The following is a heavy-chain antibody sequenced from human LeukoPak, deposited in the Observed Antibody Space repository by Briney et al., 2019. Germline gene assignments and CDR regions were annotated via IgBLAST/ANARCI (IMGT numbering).Heavy chain of an antibody. CDR2: ISSSGSTI. D-gene: IGHD6-13*01. J-gene: IGHJ4*02. CDR3: ARDTPYAAAGTGGFDY. CDR1: GFTFSSYE. V-gene: IGHV3-48*03. Sequence: GGSLRLSCAASGFTFSSYEMNWVRQAPGKGLEWVSYISSSGSTIHYADSVKGRFTISKDNAKNSLYLQMNSLRAEDTAVYYCARDTPYAAAGTGGFDYWGQGTLVTVSS.